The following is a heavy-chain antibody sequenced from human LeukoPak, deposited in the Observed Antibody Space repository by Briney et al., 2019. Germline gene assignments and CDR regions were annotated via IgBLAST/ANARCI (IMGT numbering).Heavy chain of an antibody. D-gene: IGHD3-3*01. Sequence: GGSLRLSCAASGFTFSSYGMHWVRQAPGKGLEWVAFIRYDGSNKYYADSVKGRFTISRDNSKNTLYLQMNSLRAEDTAVYYCAIHTTPRKWSYDFWSGSDAFDIWGQGTMVTVSS. CDR1: GFTFSSYG. CDR3: AIHTTPRKWSYDFWSGSDAFDI. V-gene: IGHV3-30*02. J-gene: IGHJ3*02. CDR2: IRYDGSNK.